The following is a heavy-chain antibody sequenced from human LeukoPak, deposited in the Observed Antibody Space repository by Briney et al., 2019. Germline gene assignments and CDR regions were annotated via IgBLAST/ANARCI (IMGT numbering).Heavy chain of an antibody. CDR3: AREYYDILTGSLDY. J-gene: IGHJ4*02. CDR1: GYRFTGYY. Sequence: ASVKVSCKASGYRFTGYYIHWVRQAPGQGLEWMGWINPHSGGTKFAQKFQGRVTMTRDTSISTVYMEVSRLRSDDAAVYYYAREYYDILTGSLDYWGQGTLVTVSS. V-gene: IGHV1-2*02. D-gene: IGHD3-9*01. CDR2: INPHSGGT.